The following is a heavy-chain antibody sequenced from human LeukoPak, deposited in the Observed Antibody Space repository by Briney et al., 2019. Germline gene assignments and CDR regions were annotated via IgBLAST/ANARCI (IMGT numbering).Heavy chain of an antibody. D-gene: IGHD3-10*01. CDR3: ARRSGSYSL. V-gene: IGHV4-34*01. CDR2: INPSGST. CDR1: GGSFSGYY. Sequence: SETLSLTCAVYGGSFSGYYWSWIRQPPGKGLEWIGEINPSGSTNYNPSLKSRVTLSVDTSKRQFSLKLSSVTAADTAVYYCARRSGSYSLWGQGTLVTVSS. J-gene: IGHJ4*02.